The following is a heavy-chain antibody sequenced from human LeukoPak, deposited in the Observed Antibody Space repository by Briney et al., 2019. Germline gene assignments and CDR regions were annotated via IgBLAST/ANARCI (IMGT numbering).Heavy chain of an antibody. Sequence: GGSLRLSCAASGFTFSRSGMHWVRQAPGKVLEWVAFIRTDGSDKYYADSVKGRFSISRDNSKNTLYLQMNSLRAEDTAMYYCAKDHAQAMDVWGQGTTVTVSS. V-gene: IGHV3-30*02. CDR1: GFTFSRSG. J-gene: IGHJ6*02. D-gene: IGHD2-2*01. CDR2: IRTDGSDK. CDR3: AKDHAQAMDV.